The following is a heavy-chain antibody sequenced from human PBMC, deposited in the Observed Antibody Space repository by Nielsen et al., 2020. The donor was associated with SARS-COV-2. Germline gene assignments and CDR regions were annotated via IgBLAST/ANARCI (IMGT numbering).Heavy chain of an antibody. D-gene: IGHD6-19*01. CDR1: GFSFSSYT. Sequence: GGSLRLSCAASGFSFSSYTLNWVRQAPGKGLEWVSSISSTSSYIYYADSVKGRFTISRDNAKNSLYLEMNSLRAEDTAVYYCATWYDSAWYGFDYWGQGTLVTVSS. V-gene: IGHV3-21*01. CDR3: ATWYDSAWYGFDY. CDR2: ISSTSSYI. J-gene: IGHJ4*02.